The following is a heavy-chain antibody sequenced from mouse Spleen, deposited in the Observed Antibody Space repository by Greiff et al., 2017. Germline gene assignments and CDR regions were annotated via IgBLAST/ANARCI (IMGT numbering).Heavy chain of an antibody. CDR2: INPSNGGT. J-gene: IGHJ2*01. D-gene: IGHD1-1*01. CDR1: GYTFTSYW. CDR3: ATGGSRKVCFDY. Sequence: VKLQQPGTELVKPGASVKLSCKASGYTFTSYWMHWVKQRPGQGLEWIGNINPSNGGTNYNEKFKSKATLTVDKSSSTAYMQLSSLTSEDSAVYYCATGGSRKVCFDYWGQGTTLTVSS. V-gene: IGHV1-53*01.